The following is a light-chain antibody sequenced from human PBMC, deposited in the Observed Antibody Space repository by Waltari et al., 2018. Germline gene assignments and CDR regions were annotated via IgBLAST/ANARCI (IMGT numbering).Light chain of an antibody. CDR1: QSISSG. J-gene: IGKJ2*01. Sequence: DIHMTQSPSTLSASVVDRVTIPGRASQSISSGLALYQQKPGKAPKLLIYKASSLESGVPSRFSGSGSGTEFTLTISGLQPDDFATYYCQQYNSYSYTFGQGTKLEIK. V-gene: IGKV1-5*03. CDR2: KAS. CDR3: QQYNSYSYT.